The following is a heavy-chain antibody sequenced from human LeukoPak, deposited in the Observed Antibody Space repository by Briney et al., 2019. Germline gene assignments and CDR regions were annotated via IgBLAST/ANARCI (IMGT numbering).Heavy chain of an antibody. CDR1: GGSISSYY. CDR3: ARGVAAGSSHFDY. J-gene: IGHJ4*02. D-gene: IGHD6-13*01. Sequence: SETLSLTCTVSGGSISSYYWSWIRQPPGKGLEWIGYIYYSGSTNYNPSLKSRVTISVDTSKNQFSLKLSSVTAADTAVYYCARGVAAGSSHFDYWGQGTLVTVSS. V-gene: IGHV4-59*01. CDR2: IYYSGST.